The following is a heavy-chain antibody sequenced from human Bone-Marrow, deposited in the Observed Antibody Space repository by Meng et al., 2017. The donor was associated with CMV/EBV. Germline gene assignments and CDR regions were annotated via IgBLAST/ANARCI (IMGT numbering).Heavy chain of an antibody. CDR3: AKKVGGNPAFDI. D-gene: IGHD1-26*01. Sequence: GGSLRLSCVVSGFIDNNYYMTWVRQAPGKGLEWVSIIYAGGTTYYADSVKGRFTISRDNAKNSLYLQMNSLRAEDTAVHYCAKKVGGNPAFDIWGQGTMVTVSS. J-gene: IGHJ3*02. V-gene: IGHV3-66*01. CDR2: IYAGGTT. CDR1: GFIDNNYY.